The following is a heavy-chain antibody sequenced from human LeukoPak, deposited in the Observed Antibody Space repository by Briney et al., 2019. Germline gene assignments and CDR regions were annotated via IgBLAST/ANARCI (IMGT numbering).Heavy chain of an antibody. CDR1: GLTVSGNL. V-gene: IGHV3-66*01. D-gene: IGHD2-21*02. CDR2: IYRDGTT. J-gene: IGHJ6*02. Sequence: GGSLRLSCAASGLTVSGNLMSWVRQAPGKGLEWVSVIYRDGTTYYTDSVKGRFTISRDNAKNSLYLQMNSLRAEDTAVYYCARDRGAWGDWSGLDVWGQGTTVTVSS. CDR3: ARDRGAWGDWSGLDV.